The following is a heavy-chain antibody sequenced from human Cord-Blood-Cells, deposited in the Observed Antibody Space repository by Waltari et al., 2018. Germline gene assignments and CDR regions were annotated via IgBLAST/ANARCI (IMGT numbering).Heavy chain of an antibody. Sequence: QVQLQESCPGLVNPSETLSLTCTISGGSVTSGSHYWRWIRQPPGKGLEWIGYIYYSGSTNYNPSLKSRVTISVDTSKNQFSLKLSSVTAADTAVYYCARYSSSWYYFDYWGQGTLVTVSS. CDR2: IYYSGST. D-gene: IGHD6-13*01. CDR3: ARYSSSWYYFDY. CDR1: GGSVTSGSHY. V-gene: IGHV4-61*01. J-gene: IGHJ4*02.